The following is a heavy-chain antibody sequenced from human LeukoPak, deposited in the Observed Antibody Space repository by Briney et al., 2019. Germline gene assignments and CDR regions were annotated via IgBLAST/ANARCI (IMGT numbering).Heavy chain of an antibody. D-gene: IGHD2-21*02. J-gene: IGHJ5*01. Sequence: SQTLSVTCAISGDSVSTNSAAWNWIRQSPSRGLEWLGRTYYRSKWYHDYAPSVQSRITINLDTSKNQFSLHLNSVTPEDTAVYYCARGNRDFDSWGQGTLVTVSS. V-gene: IGHV6-1*01. CDR2: TYYRSKWYH. CDR1: GDSVSTNSAA. CDR3: ARGNRDFDS.